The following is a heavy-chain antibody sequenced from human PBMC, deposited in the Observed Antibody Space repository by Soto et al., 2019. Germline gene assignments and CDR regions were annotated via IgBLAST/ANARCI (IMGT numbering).Heavy chain of an antibody. Sequence: PGGSLRLSCSASGFTFRSSAMHWVRQAPGKGLEWVAVIWYDGTNKYYADSVKGRFTISRDNSKNTLYLQMISLRGEDTAVYYCARAQSSGNYYSDYWGQGTLVTVSS. CDR3: ARAQSSGNYYSDY. D-gene: IGHD1-26*01. J-gene: IGHJ4*02. V-gene: IGHV3-33*01. CDR2: IWYDGTNK. CDR1: GFTFRSSA.